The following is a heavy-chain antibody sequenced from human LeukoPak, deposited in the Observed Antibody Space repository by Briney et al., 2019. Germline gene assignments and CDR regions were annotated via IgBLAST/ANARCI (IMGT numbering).Heavy chain of an antibody. CDR1: GFTFRIYA. D-gene: IGHD2-8*01. Sequence: PGGSLRLSCAGSGFTFRIYAMSWVRQAPGKGLEWVSAISGSGGSTYYADSVKGRFTISRDNAKDSLFLQMNSLRAEDTAIYYCARDPRIYCTNGICRDDYFDNWGQGTLVTVSS. J-gene: IGHJ4*02. V-gene: IGHV3-23*01. CDR3: ARDPRIYCTNGICRDDYFDN. CDR2: ISGSGGST.